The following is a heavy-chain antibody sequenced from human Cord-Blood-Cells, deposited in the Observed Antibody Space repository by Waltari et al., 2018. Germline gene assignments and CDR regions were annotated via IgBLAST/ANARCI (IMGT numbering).Heavy chain of an antibody. V-gene: IGHV1-8*03. Sequence: QVPLVQSGAAVKKPGASVKVSCQASGYTFPSSSIHWVRQATGQGLEWMGWMNPNSGNTGYAQKFQGRVTITRNTSISTAYMELSSLRSEDTAVYYCARGYLDSSSSFDYWGQGTLVTVSS. CDR3: ARGYLDSSSSFDY. D-gene: IGHD6-6*01. CDR2: MNPNSGNT. CDR1: GYTFPSSS. J-gene: IGHJ4*02.